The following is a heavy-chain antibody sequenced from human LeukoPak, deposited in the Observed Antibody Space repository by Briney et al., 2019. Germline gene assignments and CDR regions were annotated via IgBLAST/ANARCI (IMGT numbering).Heavy chain of an antibody. J-gene: IGHJ6*02. Sequence: ASVKVSCKASGYTFTSYDINWVRQATGQGLEWMGWMNPNSGNTGYAQKSQGRVTMTRNTSISTAYMELSSLRSEDTAVYYCARPKAYYDFWSGYYYYYYGMDVWGQGTTVTVSS. V-gene: IGHV1-8*01. D-gene: IGHD3-3*01. CDR3: ARPKAYYDFWSGYYYYYYGMDV. CDR2: MNPNSGNT. CDR1: GYTFTSYD.